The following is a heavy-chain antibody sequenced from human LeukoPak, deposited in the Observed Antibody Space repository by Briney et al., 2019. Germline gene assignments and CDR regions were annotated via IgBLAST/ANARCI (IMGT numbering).Heavy chain of an antibody. V-gene: IGHV1-2*02. CDR1: GYTFTGYF. CDR3: TRDRSPSMIVVVYDY. CDR2: INPNNGGT. J-gene: IGHJ4*02. Sequence: GASVKVSCKASGYTFTGYFIHWVRQAPGQGLEWMGWINPNNGGTNYAQNFQGRVTMTRDTSISTAYMELSRLRSDDTAIYYCTRDRSPSMIVVVYDYWGQGTLVTVSS. D-gene: IGHD3-22*01.